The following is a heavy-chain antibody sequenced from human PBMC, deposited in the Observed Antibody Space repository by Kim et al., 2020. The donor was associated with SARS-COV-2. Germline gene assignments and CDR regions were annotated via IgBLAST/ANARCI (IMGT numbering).Heavy chain of an antibody. CDR3: ARDSSGSGSPILDY. Sequence: SETLSLTCTVSGGSISSDYWNWIRQPPGKGLEWIGYIYYSGSTNYNPSLKSRVTISVDTSKNQFSLKLSSVTAADTAVYYCARDSSGSGSPILDYWGQGTLVTVSS. CDR2: IYYSGST. V-gene: IGHV4-59*01. D-gene: IGHD3-10*01. CDR1: GGSISSDY. J-gene: IGHJ4*02.